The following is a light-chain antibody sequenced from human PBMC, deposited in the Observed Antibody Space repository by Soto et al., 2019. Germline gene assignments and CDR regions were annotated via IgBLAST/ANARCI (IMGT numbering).Light chain of an antibody. J-gene: IGKJ1*01. CDR1: QSISSY. CDR2: AAS. CDR3: QQSYSTQT. Sequence: DIQMTQSPSSLSASVVDRVTVTCRASQSISSYLNWYQQKPGKAPKLLIYAASSLQSGVPSRFSGSGSGTDFTLTISSLQPEDFATYYCQQSYSTQTFGQGTKVDIK. V-gene: IGKV1-39*01.